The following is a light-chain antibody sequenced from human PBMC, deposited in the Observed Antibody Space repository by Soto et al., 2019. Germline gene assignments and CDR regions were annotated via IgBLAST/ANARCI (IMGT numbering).Light chain of an antibody. J-gene: IGLJ2*01. CDR3: AAWDDRLSGLV. CDR2: EVS. Sequence: QSALTQPASVSASPGQSITISCTGTSSDVGGYKYVSWYQQYPGKAPKLMMYEVSNRPSGISNRFSGSKSGNTASLTITGLRSEDEADYYCAAWDDRLSGLVFGRGTKLTVL. V-gene: IGLV2-14*01. CDR1: SSDVGGYKY.